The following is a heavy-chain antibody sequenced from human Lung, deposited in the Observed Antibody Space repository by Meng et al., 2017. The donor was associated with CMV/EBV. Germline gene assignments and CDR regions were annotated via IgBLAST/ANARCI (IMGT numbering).Heavy chain of an antibody. CDR3: ARVKRYCTGGTCSSTGYYGMDV. J-gene: IGHJ6*02. Sequence: ASVKVSCKASGYNFTGYYIHWVRQDPGQGLEWMGWINPNSGGTNYAQKCQGRITMTGDTSITTAYMELSRLRSDDMAVDHCARVKRYCTGGTCSSTGYYGMDVWCQGTTVTVAS. CDR2: INPNSGGT. V-gene: IGHV1-2*02. CDR1: GYNFTGYY. D-gene: IGHD2-15*01.